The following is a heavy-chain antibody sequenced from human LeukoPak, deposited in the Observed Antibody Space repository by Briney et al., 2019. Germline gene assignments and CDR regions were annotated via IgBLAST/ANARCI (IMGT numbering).Heavy chain of an antibody. CDR1: GGSISSYY. CDR2: IYYSGST. D-gene: IGHD3-10*01. J-gene: IGHJ4*02. Sequence: PSETLSLTCTVSGGSISSYYWSWIRQPPGKGLEWIGYIYYSGSTNYNPSLKSRVTISVDTSKNQFSLKLSSVTAADTAVYYCARLMIMVRGVYYFDYWGQGTLVTVSS. V-gene: IGHV4-59*08. CDR3: ARLMIMVRGVYYFDY.